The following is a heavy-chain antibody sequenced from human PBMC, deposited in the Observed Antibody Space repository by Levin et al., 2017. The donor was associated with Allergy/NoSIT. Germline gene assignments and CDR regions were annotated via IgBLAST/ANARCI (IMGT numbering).Heavy chain of an antibody. CDR3: ARGCYGSGSYYKAGMDV. J-gene: IGHJ6*02. V-gene: IGHV3-48*02. CDR1: GFTFSSYT. D-gene: IGHD3-10*01. CDR2: ISNSGSPM. Sequence: GESLKISCAASGFTFSSYTFNWVRQAPGKGLEWVSYISNSGSPMYYADSVKGRFTISRDIAKNSLFLQMNSLRDDDTAVYYCARGCYGSGSYYKAGMDVWGQGTTVTVSS.